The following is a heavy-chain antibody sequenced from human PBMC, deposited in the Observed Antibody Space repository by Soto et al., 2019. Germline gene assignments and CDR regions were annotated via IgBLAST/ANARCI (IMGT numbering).Heavy chain of an antibody. V-gene: IGHV1-18*01. Sequence: VSCKASGYTFTSYGISWVRQAPGQGLEWMGWISAYNGNTNYAQKLQGRVTMTTDTSTSTAYMELRSLRSDDTAVYYCARDSHRGGDDAFDIWGQGTMVTVSS. CDR3: ARDSHRGGDDAFDI. CDR1: GYTFTSYG. D-gene: IGHD2-21*02. CDR2: ISAYNGNT. J-gene: IGHJ3*02.